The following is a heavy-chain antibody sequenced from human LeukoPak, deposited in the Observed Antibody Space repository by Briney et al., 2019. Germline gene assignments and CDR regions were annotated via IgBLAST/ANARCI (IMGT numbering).Heavy chain of an antibody. V-gene: IGHV3-9*01. Sequence: GRSLRLSCAASGFTFDDYAMHWVRQAPGKGLEWVSGISWNSGSIGYADSVKGRFTISRDNAKNSLYLQMNSLRAEDTALYYCAKDRSDIVTGYYFNWGQGTLVTVSS. CDR1: GFTFDDYA. CDR3: AKDRSDIVTGYYFN. D-gene: IGHD3-9*01. J-gene: IGHJ4*02. CDR2: ISWNSGSI.